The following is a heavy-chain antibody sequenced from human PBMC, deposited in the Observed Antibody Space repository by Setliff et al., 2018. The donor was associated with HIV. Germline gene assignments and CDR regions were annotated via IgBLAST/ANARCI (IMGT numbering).Heavy chain of an antibody. CDR3: TRGGSSFLGY. D-gene: IGHD6-6*01. Sequence: LSLSCAASGFTFSSYWMHWVRQVPGKGLVWVSRVNSDESSTNYADSVKGRFTISRDNAKNTLYLQMNSLRAEDTAVYYCTRGGSSFLGYWGQGTLVTVS. CDR1: GFTFSSYW. CDR2: VNSDESST. J-gene: IGHJ4*02. V-gene: IGHV3-74*01.